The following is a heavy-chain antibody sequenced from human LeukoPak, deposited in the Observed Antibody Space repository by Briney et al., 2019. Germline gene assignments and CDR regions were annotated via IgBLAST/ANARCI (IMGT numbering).Heavy chain of an antibody. J-gene: IGHJ4*02. V-gene: IGHV3-9*01. Sequence: PGGSLRLSCAASGFTFDDYAMHWVRQAPGKGLEGVSGISWNSGRIGYAVSVKGRFTISRDNSKSTIYLHMNNLRAEDTALYYCARDGQAFNSNWDYFEYWGQGTPVTVSS. CDR1: GFTFDDYA. CDR2: ISWNSGRI. CDR3: ARDGQAFNSNWDYFEY. D-gene: IGHD7-27*01.